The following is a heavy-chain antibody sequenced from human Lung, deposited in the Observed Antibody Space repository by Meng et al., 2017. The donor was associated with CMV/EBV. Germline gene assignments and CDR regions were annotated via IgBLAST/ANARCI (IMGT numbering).Heavy chain of an antibody. J-gene: IGHJ5*02. D-gene: IGHD3-10*01. Sequence: LQQSGQGLGKPWATLSLTCTVSGGSISSYYWSWIRQPPGKGLEWIGYIYYSGSTNYTPSLKSRVTISVDTSKNQFSLKLSSVTAADTAVYYCAREEGIGGFDPWGQGTLVTVSS. CDR3: AREEGIGGFDP. CDR1: GGSISSYY. V-gene: IGHV4-59*01. CDR2: IYYSGST.